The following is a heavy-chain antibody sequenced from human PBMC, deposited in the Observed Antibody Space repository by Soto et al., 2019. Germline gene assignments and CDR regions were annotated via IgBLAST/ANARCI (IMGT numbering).Heavy chain of an antibody. Sequence: GASVKVSCKASAYTFSSADITWVRQATGQGPEWMGWMNPKSGNTGYSQKFQGRVTMTRDTSKSTAYMELSSLRSEDTAVYYCARRDYDILTGYLSTWFDPWGQGTLVTVSS. D-gene: IGHD3-9*01. J-gene: IGHJ5*02. CDR3: ARRDYDILTGYLSTWFDP. V-gene: IGHV1-8*02. CDR2: MNPKSGNT. CDR1: AYTFSSAD.